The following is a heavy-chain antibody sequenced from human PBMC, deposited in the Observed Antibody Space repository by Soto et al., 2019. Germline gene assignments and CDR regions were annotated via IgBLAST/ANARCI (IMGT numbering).Heavy chain of an antibody. CDR1: GFTFSSYG. J-gene: IGHJ6*03. CDR2: ISYDGSNK. V-gene: IGHV3-30*03. D-gene: IGHD3-3*01. CDR3: AAGEYYDFWSGYYRRGYSYYYYMDV. Sequence: QVQLVESGGGVVQPGRSLRLSCAASGFTFSSYGMHWVRQAPGKGLEWVAVISYDGSNKYYADSVKGRFTISRDNSKNTLYLQMNSLRAEDTAVYYCAAGEYYDFWSGYYRRGYSYYYYMDVWGKGTTVTVSS.